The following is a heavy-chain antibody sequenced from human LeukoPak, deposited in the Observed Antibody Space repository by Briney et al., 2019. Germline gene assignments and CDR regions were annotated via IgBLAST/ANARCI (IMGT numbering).Heavy chain of an antibody. CDR1: GYSISSGYY. J-gene: IGHJ4*02. D-gene: IGHD6-13*01. CDR3: ARGLGRQQLVSPFDY. V-gene: IGHV4-38-2*02. Sequence: SETLSLTCTVSGYSISSGYYWGWIRQPPGKGLEWLASIYHSGTIYYNPSLKSRVAISVDTSKNQFSLKLTSVTAADTAVYYCARGLGRQQLVSPFDYWGQGTLVTVSS. CDR2: IYHSGTI.